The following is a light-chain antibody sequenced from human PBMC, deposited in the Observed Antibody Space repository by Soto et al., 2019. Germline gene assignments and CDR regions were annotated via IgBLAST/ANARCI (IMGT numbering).Light chain of an antibody. CDR2: DVN. CDR1: TRDVGGYNY. Sequence: QSALTQPASVSGSPGQSITISCAGTTRDVGGYNYVSWYQQHPGKAPKLIIFDVNNRPSGVSDRFSGSKSGNTASLTISGLRVEDEAAYYYNSYRDTGARYVFGSGTKLTVL. CDR3: NSYRDTGARYV. V-gene: IGLV2-14*01. J-gene: IGLJ1*01.